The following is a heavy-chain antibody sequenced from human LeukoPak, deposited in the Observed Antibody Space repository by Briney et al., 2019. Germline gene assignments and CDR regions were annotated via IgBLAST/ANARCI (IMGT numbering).Heavy chain of an antibody. CDR3: AVVVVAATLDY. Sequence: ASVKVSCKASGYTFTSYYIHWVRQAPGQGLEWMGIINPSGGSTSYAQKFQGRVTMTRDTSTSTVYMELSSLRSEDTAVYYCAVVVVAATLDYWGQGTLVTVSS. V-gene: IGHV1-46*01. D-gene: IGHD2-15*01. CDR1: GYTFTSYY. CDR2: INPSGGST. J-gene: IGHJ4*02.